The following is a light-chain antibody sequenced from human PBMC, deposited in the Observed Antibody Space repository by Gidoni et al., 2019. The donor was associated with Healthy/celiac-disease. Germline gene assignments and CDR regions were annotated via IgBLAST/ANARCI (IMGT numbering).Light chain of an antibody. Sequence: QSAMTKPASVSGSPGQSITISCTGTSIDVGGYNYVSWYQQHPGKAPKLMIYEVSNRPSGVSNRFSGSKSVNTASLTISGLQAEDEADYYCSSYTSSSTPYVFGTGTKGTVL. J-gene: IGLJ1*01. CDR3: SSYTSSSTPYV. CDR2: EVS. CDR1: SIDVGGYNY. V-gene: IGLV2-14*01.